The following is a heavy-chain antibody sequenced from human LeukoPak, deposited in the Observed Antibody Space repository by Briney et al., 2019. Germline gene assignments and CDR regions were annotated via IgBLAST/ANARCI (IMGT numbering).Heavy chain of an antibody. CDR3: ASGIRERGFDY. J-gene: IGHJ4*02. V-gene: IGHV3-21*01. CDR2: ISPSGGAI. CDR1: GFSFSPSA. Sequence: GGSPRLSCVTSGFSFSPSAMNWVRQAPGRGLEWVSSISPSGGAIFYAESLRGRFTISRDNAKNSLFLQMNTLRAEDTAVYFCASGIRERGFDYWGQGTLVTVSS. D-gene: IGHD1-1*01.